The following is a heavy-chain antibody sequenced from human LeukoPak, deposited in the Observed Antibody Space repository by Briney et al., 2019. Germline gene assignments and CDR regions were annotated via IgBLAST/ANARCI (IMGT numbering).Heavy chain of an antibody. J-gene: IGHJ4*02. Sequence: GGSLRLSCAASGFTFSDYYMSWIRQAPGKGLEWVSYITGSSTYTNYADSVKGRLTISRDNAKNSLYLQMNSLRAEDTAVYYCARISGSYVFDYWGQGTLVTISS. CDR2: ITGSSTYT. D-gene: IGHD1-26*01. CDR1: GFTFSDYY. V-gene: IGHV3-11*03. CDR3: ARISGSYVFDY.